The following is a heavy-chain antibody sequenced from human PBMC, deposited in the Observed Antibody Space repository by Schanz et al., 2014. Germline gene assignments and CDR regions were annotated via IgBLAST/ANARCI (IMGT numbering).Heavy chain of an antibody. Sequence: DVQLVDSGGGLVQPGGSQRLSCAASGFIVSSTYMTWVRQAPGKGLEWVSAISGSGASTYYADSVKGRFTISRDNGKKSLYLQMNSLRAEDTAVYYCARDLISSGWYGWGQGTLVTVSS. D-gene: IGHD6-19*01. CDR3: ARDLISSGWYG. J-gene: IGHJ4*02. V-gene: IGHV3-23*04. CDR1: GFIVSSTY. CDR2: SGSGAST.